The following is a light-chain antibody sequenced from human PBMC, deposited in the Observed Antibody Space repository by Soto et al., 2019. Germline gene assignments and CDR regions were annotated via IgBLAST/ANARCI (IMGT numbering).Light chain of an antibody. Sequence: QSSLTQPRSVSGSPGQSVTISCTGTSSDVGGYIYVSWYQQYPAKAPRVMIYDVRRRPSGVPDRFSGSKSGNTASLTISGLQAEDEAVYYCCSYAGNKTVVFGGGTKLTVL. J-gene: IGLJ3*02. CDR1: SSDVGGYIY. V-gene: IGLV2-11*01. CDR2: DVR. CDR3: CSYAGNKTVV.